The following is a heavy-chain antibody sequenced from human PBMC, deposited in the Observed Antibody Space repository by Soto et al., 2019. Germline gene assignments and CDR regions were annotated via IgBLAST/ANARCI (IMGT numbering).Heavy chain of an antibody. CDR2: IDPSDSQT. Sequence: HGESLKISCKGSGYSFAGYWITWVRQKPGKGLEWMGRIDPSDSQTYYSPSRGHVTIPVTKSITTVFLQWSSLRASDTAMYYCARQIYDSDTGPNFQYYFDSWGQGTPVTVSS. CDR1: GYSFAGYW. D-gene: IGHD3-22*01. V-gene: IGHV5-10-1*01. CDR3: ARQIYDSDTGPNFQYYFDS. J-gene: IGHJ4*02.